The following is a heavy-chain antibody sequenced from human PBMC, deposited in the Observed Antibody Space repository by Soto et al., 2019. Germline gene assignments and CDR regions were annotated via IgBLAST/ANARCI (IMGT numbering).Heavy chain of an antibody. CDR3: ARGRTGSYSIPQ. Sequence: SETLSLTCAVYGGSFSGYYRSWIRQPPGKGLEWIGEINHSGSTNYNPSLKSRVTISVDTSKNQFSLKLSSVTAADTAVYYCARGRTGSYSIPQWGQGTLVTVSS. D-gene: IGHD1-26*01. J-gene: IGHJ4*02. V-gene: IGHV4-34*01. CDR1: GGSFSGYY. CDR2: INHSGST.